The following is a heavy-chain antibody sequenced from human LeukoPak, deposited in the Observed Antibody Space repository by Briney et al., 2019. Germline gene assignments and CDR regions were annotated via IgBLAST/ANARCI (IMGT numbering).Heavy chain of an antibody. CDR3: ARDPVPYSGTHNDAFDI. D-gene: IGHD1-26*01. CDR2: VSHDGSTK. CDR1: GFAFSIYA. J-gene: IGHJ3*02. Sequence: PERSLRLSGAASGFAFSIYAIHWVRQAPGKGLEWAAVVSHDGSTKFYADSVKGRFTISRDNSKNTLYLEMKTLGAEDTAVYYCARDPVPYSGTHNDAFDIWGQGTMVTVSS. V-gene: IGHV3-30*04.